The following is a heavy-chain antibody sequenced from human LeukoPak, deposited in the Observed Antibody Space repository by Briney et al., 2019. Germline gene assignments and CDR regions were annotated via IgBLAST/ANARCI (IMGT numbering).Heavy chain of an antibody. CDR2: IYWDDDQ. V-gene: IGHV2-5*02. Sequence: ESGPTLVKPTQTLTLTCTLSGVSSTTSGVGVGWIRQPPGKALEWLALIYWDDDQRYRPSLKSRLTITKDTSENQVVLTMSNMDPSDTGTYYCAHRRSGFFNILAGRIDAFDVRGQGTMVTVSS. J-gene: IGHJ3*01. CDR3: AHRRSGFFNILAGRIDAFDV. CDR1: GVSSTTSGVG. D-gene: IGHD3-9*01.